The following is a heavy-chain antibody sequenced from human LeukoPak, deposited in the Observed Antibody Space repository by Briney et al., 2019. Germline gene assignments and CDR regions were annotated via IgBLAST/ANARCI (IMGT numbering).Heavy chain of an antibody. V-gene: IGHV3-21*01. J-gene: IGHJ4*02. D-gene: IGHD3-22*01. CDR2: ISSSSSYI. CDR3: ARDPQLDYYDSSGYLYYFDY. CDR1: GFTFSSYS. Sequence: GGSLRLSCAASGFTFSSYSMNWVRQAPGKGLEWVSSISSSSSYIYYADSVKGRFTISRDNAKNSLYLQMNSLRAEDTAVYYCARDPQLDYYDSSGYLYYFDYWGQGTLVTVSS.